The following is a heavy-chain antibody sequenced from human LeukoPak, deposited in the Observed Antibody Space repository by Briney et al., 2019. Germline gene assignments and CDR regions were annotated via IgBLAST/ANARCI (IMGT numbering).Heavy chain of an antibody. J-gene: IGHJ6*02. CDR3: ARGVADIVVVPAAKYYYYGMDV. D-gene: IGHD2-2*01. CDR2: INPNSGGT. CDR1: GYTFTGYY. V-gene: IGHV1-2*06. Sequence: ASVKVSCKASGYTFTGYYMHWVRQAPGQGLEWMGRINPNSGGTNYAQKFQGRVTMTRDTSISTAYMELSSLRSEDTAVYYCARGVADIVVVPAAKYYYYGMDVWGQGTTVTVSS.